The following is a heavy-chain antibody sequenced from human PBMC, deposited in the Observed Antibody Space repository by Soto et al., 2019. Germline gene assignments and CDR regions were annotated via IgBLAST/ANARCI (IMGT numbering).Heavy chain of an antibody. D-gene: IGHD3-22*01. CDR1: GGSISSGGYY. J-gene: IGHJ4*02. CDR3: ARGITMIVVVFDY. V-gene: IGHV4-31*03. CDR2: IYYSGST. Sequence: KTSETLSLTCTVSGGSISSGGYYWSWIRQHPGKGLEWIGYIYYSGSTYYNPSLKSRVTISVDTSKNQFSLKLSSVTAADTAVYYCARGITMIVVVFDYWGQGTLVTVSS.